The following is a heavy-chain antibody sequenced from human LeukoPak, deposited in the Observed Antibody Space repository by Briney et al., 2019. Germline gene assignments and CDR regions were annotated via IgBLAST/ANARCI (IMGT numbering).Heavy chain of an antibody. D-gene: IGHD6-13*01. V-gene: IGHV3-7*01. CDR2: IKEDGSAK. CDR3: ATALDAPAGPD. Sequence: GGSLRLSCEASGLSISNSWMAWVRRAPGKGLEWVANIKEDGSAKFYVDSVKGRFTISRDNAKNSLSLQMHSLRVEDTAVYYCATALDAPAGPDWGQGTLVTVSS. J-gene: IGHJ4*02. CDR1: GLSISNSW.